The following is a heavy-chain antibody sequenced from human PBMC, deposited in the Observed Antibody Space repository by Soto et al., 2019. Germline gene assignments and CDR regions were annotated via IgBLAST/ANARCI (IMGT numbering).Heavy chain of an antibody. Sequence: SKTLSLTCAIYGDSVSSNSDAWNWIRQSPSRGLEWLGSTYYRSKWYNDYAVSVKSRITINPDTSKNQFSLQLNSVTPEETAVYYCARSGVSGWGKVDYWGQGTLVTVSS. V-gene: IGHV6-1*01. CDR1: GDSVSSNSDA. J-gene: IGHJ4*02. D-gene: IGHD6-19*01. CDR3: ARSGVSGWGKVDY. CDR2: TYYRSKWYN.